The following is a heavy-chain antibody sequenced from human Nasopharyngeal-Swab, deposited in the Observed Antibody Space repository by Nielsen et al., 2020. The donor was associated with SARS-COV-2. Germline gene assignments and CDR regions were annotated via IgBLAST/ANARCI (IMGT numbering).Heavy chain of an antibody. Sequence: GSLRLSCTVSGASISSYYWSWIRQPPGKGLEWVAYSHYSGSTNYNPSLKSRVTMSVDTSKRQFSLMLTSVTAADTAAYYCARGFDYWGQGTLVTVSS. J-gene: IGHJ4*02. CDR2: SHYSGST. CDR1: GASISSYY. V-gene: IGHV4-59*08. CDR3: ARGFDY.